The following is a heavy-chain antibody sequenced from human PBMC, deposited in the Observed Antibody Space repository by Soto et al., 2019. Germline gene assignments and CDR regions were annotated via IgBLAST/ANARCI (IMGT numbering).Heavy chain of an antibody. Sequence: QVQLVESGGGVVQPGRSLRLSCAASGFTFSNYGMHWVRQAPGKGLEWVAVILNDGSNRYHADSVKDRFTISRDNSKNMQYLQMNSLRAEDTAVYYCARDDEYSGNGMDVWGQGTTVTVS. CDR3: ARDDEYSGNGMDV. V-gene: IGHV3-33*01. CDR1: GFTFSNYG. CDR2: ILNDGSNR. J-gene: IGHJ6*02. D-gene: IGHD3-10*01.